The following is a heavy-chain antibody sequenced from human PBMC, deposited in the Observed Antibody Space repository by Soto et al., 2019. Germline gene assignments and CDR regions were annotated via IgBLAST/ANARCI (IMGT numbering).Heavy chain of an antibody. CDR2: INHSGST. J-gene: IGHJ4*02. D-gene: IGHD2-2*01. V-gene: IGHV4-34*01. Sequence: SETLSLTCAVYGGSFSGYYWSWIRQPPGKGLEWIGEINHSGSTNYNPSLKSRVTISVDTSKNQFSLKLSSVTAADTAVYYCARGVVVPAARGRYFDYWGQGTLVTVSS. CDR3: ARGVVVPAARGRYFDY. CDR1: GGSFSGYY.